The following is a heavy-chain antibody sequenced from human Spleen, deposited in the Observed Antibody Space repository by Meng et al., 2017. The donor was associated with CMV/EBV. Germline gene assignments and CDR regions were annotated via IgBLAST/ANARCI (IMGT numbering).Heavy chain of an antibody. Sequence: SETLSLTCTLYGGSFRGYCWTWIRQSPGKGLEWIGEIDHSGSTHYNPSLKSRVTISVDTSKNQFSLNLTSVTAADTAVYYCARAEITMVRGRRFDPWGQGTLVTVSS. CDR1: GGSFRGYC. V-gene: IGHV4-34*01. J-gene: IGHJ5*02. CDR2: IDHSGST. CDR3: ARAEITMVRGRRFDP. D-gene: IGHD3-10*01.